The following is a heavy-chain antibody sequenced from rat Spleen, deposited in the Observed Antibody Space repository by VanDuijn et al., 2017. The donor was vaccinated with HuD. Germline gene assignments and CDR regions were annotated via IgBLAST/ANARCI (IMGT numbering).Heavy chain of an antibody. V-gene: IGHV5-29*01. CDR1: GFPFSDYY. D-gene: IGHD1-7*01. CDR2: ISYDGSST. J-gene: IGHJ4*01. Sequence: EVQLVESGGGLVQSGNSLKLSCAASGFPFSDYYMAWVRQAPTKGLEWVATISYDGSSTYYRDSVKGRFTISRDNAKNTQYLQMDSLRSEDTATYYCARHQVILRVYLGVMDAWGQGASVTVSS. CDR3: ARHQVILRVYLGVMDA.